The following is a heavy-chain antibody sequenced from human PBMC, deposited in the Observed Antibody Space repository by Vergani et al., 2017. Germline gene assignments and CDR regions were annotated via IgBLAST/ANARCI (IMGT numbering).Heavy chain of an antibody. CDR3: ARDFGVGSGGSCYSGSGCYYYYYMDV. CDR2: INAGNGNT. J-gene: IGHJ6*03. V-gene: IGHV1-3*01. CDR1: GYTFTGYY. Sequence: QVQLVQSGAEVKKPGASVKVSCKASGYTFTGYYMHWVRQAPGQRLEWMGWINAGNGNTKYSQKFQGRVTITRDTSASTAYMELSSLRSEDTAVYYCARDFGVGSGGSCYSGSGCYYYYYMDVWGKGTTVTVSS. D-gene: IGHD2-15*01.